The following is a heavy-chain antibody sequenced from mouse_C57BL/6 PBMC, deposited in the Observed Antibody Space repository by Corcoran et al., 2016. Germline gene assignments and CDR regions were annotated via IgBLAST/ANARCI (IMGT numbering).Heavy chain of an antibody. CDR3: AREDSYYYGSRSWCAY. D-gene: IGHD1-1*01. V-gene: IGHV9-3*01. Sequence: QIQLVQSGPELKKPRETVMISCKASGYTFTTYGMSWVKQAPGKGVKVMVCINTYSGVPTYADDFKGRFDFSLETSASTAYLQINNLKNEDTATYFCAREDSYYYGSRSWCAYWGQGTLVTVSA. CDR2: INTYSGVP. J-gene: IGHJ3*01. CDR1: GYTFTTYG.